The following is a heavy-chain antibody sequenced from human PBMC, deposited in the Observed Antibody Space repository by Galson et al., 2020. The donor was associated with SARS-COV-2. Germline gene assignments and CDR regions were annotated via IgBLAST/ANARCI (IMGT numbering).Heavy chain of an antibody. D-gene: IGHD3-16*01. J-gene: IGHJ5*02. Sequence: ASVKVSCKASGYTFTGHYIHWVRQAPGQGLEWMGWMHPGTGGTNYAQKFRGRVTMTRDTSISTAYVELSSLTSDDTAVYYCARSFMTRGRFDPWGQGTLVTVSS. V-gene: IGHV1-2*02. CDR3: ARSFMTRGRFDP. CDR1: GYTFTGHY. CDR2: MHPGTGGT.